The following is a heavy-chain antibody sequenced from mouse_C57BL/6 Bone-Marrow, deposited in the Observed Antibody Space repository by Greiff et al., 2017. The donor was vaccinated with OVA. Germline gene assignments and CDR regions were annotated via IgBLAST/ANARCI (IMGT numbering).Heavy chain of an antibody. CDR3: AREGLKYYFDY. CDR2: IDPSDSYT. D-gene: IGHD1-3*01. Sequence: QVQLKQPGAELVMPGASVKLSCKASGYTFTSYWMHWVKQRPGQGLEWIGEIDPSDSYTNYNQKFKGKSTLTVDKSSSTAYMQLSNLTSEDSAVYYCAREGLKYYFDYWGQGTTLTVSS. CDR1: GYTFTSYW. J-gene: IGHJ2*01. V-gene: IGHV1-69*01.